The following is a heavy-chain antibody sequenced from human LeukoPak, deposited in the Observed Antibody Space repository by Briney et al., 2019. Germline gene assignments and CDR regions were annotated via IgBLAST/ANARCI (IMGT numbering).Heavy chain of an antibody. J-gene: IGHJ4*02. D-gene: IGHD3-10*01. Sequence: TSETLSLTCTVSGGSISSYYWSWIRQPPGKGLEWIGYIYYSGSTNYNPSLKSRVTITVDTSKNQFSLKLSSVTAADTAVYYCASGESPGAYYFDYWGQGTLVTVSP. CDR1: GGSISSYY. V-gene: IGHV4-59*01. CDR3: ASGESPGAYYFDY. CDR2: IYYSGST.